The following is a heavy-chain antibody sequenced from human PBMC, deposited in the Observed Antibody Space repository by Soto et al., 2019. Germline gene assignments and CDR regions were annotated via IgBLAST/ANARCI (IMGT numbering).Heavy chain of an antibody. V-gene: IGHV3-30*18. CDR1: GFTFSSYG. Sequence: QVQLVESGGGVVQPGRSLRLSCAASGFTFSSYGMHWVRKAPGKGLEWVAVISYDGSNKYYADSVKGRITISRDNSKNTLYLQMNILRAEDTAVYYCAKDPPGAGWGQGNLVTVSS. J-gene: IGHJ4*02. CDR2: ISYDGSNK. CDR3: AKDPPGAG.